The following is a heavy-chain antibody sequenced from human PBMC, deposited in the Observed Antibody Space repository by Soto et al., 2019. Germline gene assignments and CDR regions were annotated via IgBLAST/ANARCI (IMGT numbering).Heavy chain of an antibody. CDR1: GFTFSSYG. CDR2: ISYDGSNK. V-gene: IGHV3-30*18. Sequence: SLRLSCAASGFTFSSYGLHWVRQAPGKGLEWVAVISYDGSNKYYADSVKGRFTISRDNSKNTLYLQMNSLRAEDTAVYYCAKDLGYCSSTSCLFYYYYGMDVWGQGTTVTVSS. J-gene: IGHJ6*02. D-gene: IGHD2-2*01. CDR3: AKDLGYCSSTSCLFYYYYGMDV.